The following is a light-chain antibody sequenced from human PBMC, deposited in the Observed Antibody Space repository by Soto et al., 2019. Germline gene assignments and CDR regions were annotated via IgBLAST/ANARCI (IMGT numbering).Light chain of an antibody. CDR1: HDISNY. J-gene: IGKJ5*01. V-gene: IGKV1-27*01. CDR3: QRYKSAST. CDR2: AAS. Sequence: DIPMTQSPSSLSASVGDRVTITCRASHDISNYLAWYQQKPGEVPNLLVYAASTLQSGVPSRFSGSGSGTDFTLTISSLQPEDVATYYCQRYKSASTFGPGTRLEI.